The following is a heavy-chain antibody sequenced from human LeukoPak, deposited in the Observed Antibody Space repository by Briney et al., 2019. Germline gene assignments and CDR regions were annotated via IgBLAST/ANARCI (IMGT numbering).Heavy chain of an antibody. CDR3: ARDPSIFGAFDI. Sequence: SETLSLTCTVSGGSISSGSYYWSWIRQPAGKGLEWIGRIYTSGSTNYNPSLKSRVTISVDTSKNQFSLKLSSVTAADTAVYYCARDPSIFGAFDIWGQGTMVTVS. J-gene: IGHJ3*02. CDR1: GGSISSGSYY. CDR2: IYTSGST. D-gene: IGHD3-3*01. V-gene: IGHV4-61*02.